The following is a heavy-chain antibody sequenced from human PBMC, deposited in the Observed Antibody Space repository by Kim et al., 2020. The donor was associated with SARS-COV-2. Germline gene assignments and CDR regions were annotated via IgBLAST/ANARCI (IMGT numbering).Heavy chain of an antibody. J-gene: IGHJ4*02. D-gene: IGHD4-4*01. Sequence: SETLSLTCAVYGGSFSGYYWSWIRQPPGKGLEWIGEINHIGSTNYNPSLKSRVTISVDTSKNQFSLKLSSVTAADTAVYYCADSDFNDYWGQGTLVTVSS. CDR2: INHIGST. CDR3: ADSDFNDY. CDR1: GGSFSGYY. V-gene: IGHV4-34*01.